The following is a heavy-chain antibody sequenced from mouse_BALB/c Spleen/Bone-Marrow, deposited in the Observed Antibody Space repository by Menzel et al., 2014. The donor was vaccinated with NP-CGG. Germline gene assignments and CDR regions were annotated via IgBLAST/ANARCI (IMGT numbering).Heavy chain of an antibody. D-gene: IGHD4-1*01. J-gene: IGHJ1*01. Sequence: EVKLMESGGGLVQPGGSRKLSCAASGFTFSSFGMHWVRQAPEKGLEWVAYINSGSSTTYYADILKGQFTISRDNPKNTLFLQMTSLRSEDTAIYYCTRSRGDWDDFDVWGAGTTVTVSS. V-gene: IGHV5-17*02. CDR1: GFTFSSFG. CDR3: TRSRGDWDDFDV. CDR2: INSGSSTT.